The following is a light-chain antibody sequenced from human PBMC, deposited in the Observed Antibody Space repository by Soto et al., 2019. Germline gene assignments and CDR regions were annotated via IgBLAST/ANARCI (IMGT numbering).Light chain of an antibody. CDR2: AAS. CDR3: LLDYAYFWA. V-gene: IGKV1-6*01. CDR1: QGIRSA. Sequence: IQLPQSPSFLSASVGDRVTITCRTSQGIRSALCWYQQKPGKVPKLLIYAASTLQCGVPSRFSGSGSGRDFTLTISSVQPEDFATYYCLLDYAYFWAFGQGTKVDIK. J-gene: IGKJ1*01.